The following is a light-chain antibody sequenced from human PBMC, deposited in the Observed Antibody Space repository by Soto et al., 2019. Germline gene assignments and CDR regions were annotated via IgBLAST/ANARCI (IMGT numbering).Light chain of an antibody. Sequence: DIQMTQSPSSLSASVGDRVTITCQASQDISNYLNWYQQKPGKAPKLLIYDASNLETGVPSRFSGSGSGTDFTFTISSLQPEDIATYYCQQLKSFPFTFGQGTRLEIK. CDR3: QQLKSFPFT. V-gene: IGKV1-33*01. CDR1: QDISNY. CDR2: DAS. J-gene: IGKJ5*01.